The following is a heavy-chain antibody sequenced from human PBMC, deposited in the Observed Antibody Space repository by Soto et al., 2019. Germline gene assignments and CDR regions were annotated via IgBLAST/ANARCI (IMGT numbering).Heavy chain of an antibody. CDR2: IFYSGTT. V-gene: IGHV4-31*03. Sequence: QVQLQESGPGLLKPTQTLSLTCTVSGDSVYSRPHSWTWIRQLPDKGLEYIGYIFYSGTTYYNPSLKDRVTISPDTSKNQFYLSLTSVTAADTAVYYCAGPTSYFEYWGQGTLVNVSS. CDR3: AGPTSYFEY. J-gene: IGHJ4*02. CDR1: GDSVYSRPHS.